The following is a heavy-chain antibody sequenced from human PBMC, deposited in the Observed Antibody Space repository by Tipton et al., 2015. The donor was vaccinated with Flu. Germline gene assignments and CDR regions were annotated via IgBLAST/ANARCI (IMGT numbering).Heavy chain of an antibody. J-gene: IGHJ6*02. V-gene: IGHV4-38-2*02. CDR1: GYSITTGYS. Sequence: GLVKPSETLSLTCDVSGYSITTGYSWGWIRQPPGKGLEWIGSLYHNGSAYYTPSLKSRVTISVDTSKNQFSLKLYFVTAADTAVYYCAREAYDFWRGVDVWGQGTTVTVSS. CDR2: LYHNGSA. D-gene: IGHD3-3*01. CDR3: AREAYDFWRGVDV.